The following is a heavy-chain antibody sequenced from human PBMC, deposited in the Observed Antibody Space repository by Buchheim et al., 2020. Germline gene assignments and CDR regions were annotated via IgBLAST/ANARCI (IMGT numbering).Heavy chain of an antibody. CDR3: ARTLSGWYEYYFDY. Sequence: EVQLLESGGGLVQPGGSLRLSCAASGFTFSSYAMSWVRQAPGKGLEWVSYISSSSGTIYYADSVKGRFTISRDNAKNSLYLQMNSLRDEDTAVYYCARTLSGWYEYYFDYWGQGTL. CDR1: GFTFSSYA. CDR2: ISSSSGTI. D-gene: IGHD6-19*01. V-gene: IGHV3-48*02. J-gene: IGHJ4*02.